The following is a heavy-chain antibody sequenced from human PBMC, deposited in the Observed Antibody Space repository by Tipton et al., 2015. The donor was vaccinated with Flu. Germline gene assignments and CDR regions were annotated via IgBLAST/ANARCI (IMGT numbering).Heavy chain of an antibody. Sequence: QLVQSGAEERKPGAPVKVSCKTSGYPFTSNSMHWVRQAPGQSLEWMGWINPGDGNTRYSQKFQGRVTITSATSATMVYMELSSLGSDDTAVYYCARGRGGQGYYFDYWGQGTLVSVSS. CDR3: ARGRGGQGYYFDY. J-gene: IGHJ4*02. D-gene: IGHD3-16*01. V-gene: IGHV1-3*05. CDR1: GYPFTSNS. CDR2: INPGDGNT.